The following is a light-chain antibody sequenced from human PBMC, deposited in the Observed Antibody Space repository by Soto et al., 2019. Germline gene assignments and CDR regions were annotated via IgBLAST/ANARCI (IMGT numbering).Light chain of an antibody. Sequence: DIHMTQSPSTLSASVLYTVSITCRAIEYISKYVNWYHQKPGKPPKLLIYDASSLESGVPSRFSGSGSGTEITLTISSLQPDDFATYYCQQYNSYSPSFGPGTKVDIK. CDR3: QQYNSYSPS. CDR1: EYISKY. CDR2: DAS. V-gene: IGKV1-5*01. J-gene: IGKJ3*01.